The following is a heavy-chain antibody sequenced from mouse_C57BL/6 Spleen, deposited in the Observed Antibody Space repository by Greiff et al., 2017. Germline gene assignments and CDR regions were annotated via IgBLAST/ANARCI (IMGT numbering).Heavy chain of an antibody. J-gene: IGHJ2*01. CDR1: GYAFSSSW. V-gene: IGHV1-82*01. CDR2: IYPGDGDT. CDR3: ARSPNEGYFDY. Sequence: VQLQQSGPELVKPGASVKISCKASGYAFSSSWMNWVKQRPGKGLEWIGRIYPGDGDTNYNGKFKGKATLTADKSSSTAYMQLSSLTSEDSAVYFCARSPNEGYFDYWGQGTTRTVSS.